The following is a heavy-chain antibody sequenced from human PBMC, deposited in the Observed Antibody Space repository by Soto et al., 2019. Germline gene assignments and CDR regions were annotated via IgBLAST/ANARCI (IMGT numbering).Heavy chain of an antibody. CDR3: AKDLLLYDYVWARYGYDAFDM. D-gene: IGHD3-16*01. CDR1: GFTFSTYS. CDR2: ISGSASST. Sequence: SCAASGFTFSTYSMSWVRQAPVKGLQWVSTISGSASSTYYTDSLKGRFTISRDNSKHTPYLQMNSLRAEDTAVYYCAKDLLLYDYVWARYGYDAFDMWGQGTMVTVSS. V-gene: IGHV3-23*01. J-gene: IGHJ3*02.